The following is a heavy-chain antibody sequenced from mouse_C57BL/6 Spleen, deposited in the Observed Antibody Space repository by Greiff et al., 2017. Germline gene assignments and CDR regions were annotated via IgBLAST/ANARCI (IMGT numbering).Heavy chain of an antibody. CDR3: ARGNYDYAVFDY. J-gene: IGHJ2*01. Sequence: EVQLQESEGGLVQPGSSMKLSCTASGFTFSDYYMAWVRQVPEKGLEWVANINYDGSSTYYLDSLKSRFIISRDNAKNILYLQMSSLKSEDTATYYCARGNYDYAVFDYWGQGTTLTVSS. D-gene: IGHD2-4*01. CDR2: INYDGSST. CDR1: GFTFSDYY. V-gene: IGHV5-16*01.